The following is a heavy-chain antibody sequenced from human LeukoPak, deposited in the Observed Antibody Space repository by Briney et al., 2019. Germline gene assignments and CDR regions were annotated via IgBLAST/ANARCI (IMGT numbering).Heavy chain of an antibody. CDR3: ARGQGVTLIKVGKNWFDP. CDR2: ISDSGTT. V-gene: IGHV4-34*01. D-gene: IGHD3-22*01. Sequence: SETLSLTCAAYIESFSGYYWNWIRQTPGKGLEWIGEISDSGTTNINPSLRRRVSLSVDTSINQLPLDMRSMTAADTGVYYCARGQGVTLIKVGKNWFDPWSQGTPVIVSP. J-gene: IGHJ5*02. CDR1: IESFSGYY.